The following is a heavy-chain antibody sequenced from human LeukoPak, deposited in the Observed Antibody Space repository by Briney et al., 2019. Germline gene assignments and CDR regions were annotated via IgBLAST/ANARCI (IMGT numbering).Heavy chain of an antibody. V-gene: IGHV4-34*01. CDR2: INHSGST. CDR3: ARRPRYSSGWYYFDS. J-gene: IGHJ4*02. Sequence: SETLSLTCAVYGGSFSGDYWSWIRQPPGKGLEWIGEINHSGSTNSNPSLKSRVTISVDRSKNQFSLKLSSVTAADTAVYYCARRPRYSSGWYYFDSWGQGTLVTVSS. D-gene: IGHD6-19*01. CDR1: GGSFSGDY.